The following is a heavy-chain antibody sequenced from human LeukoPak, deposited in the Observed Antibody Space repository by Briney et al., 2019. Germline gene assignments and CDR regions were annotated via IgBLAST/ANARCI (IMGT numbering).Heavy chain of an antibody. J-gene: IGHJ5*02. CDR3: AKDHRSGWYVEA. D-gene: IGHD6-19*01. CDR2: IRYDGSNK. CDR1: GFTFSSYG. Sequence: GGSLRLSCAASGFTFSSYGMHWVRQAPGKGLEWVAFIRYDGSNKCYADSVKGRFTISRDNSKNTLYLQMNSLRAEDTAVYYCAKDHRSGWYVEAWGQGTLVTVSS. V-gene: IGHV3-30*02.